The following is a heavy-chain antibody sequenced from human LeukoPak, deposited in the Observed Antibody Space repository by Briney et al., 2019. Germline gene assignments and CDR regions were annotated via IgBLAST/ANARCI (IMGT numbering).Heavy chain of an antibody. J-gene: IGHJ4*02. Sequence: GGSLRLSCAASGFTFSSYAMNWVRQAPGKRLEWVSAISTRGGTTYYADSVKGRFTISRDDSKNTLYLQMNSLRVEDTAVYYCAKDRWVGATISHYFDYWGQGTLVTVSS. V-gene: IGHV3-23*01. CDR2: ISTRGGTT. D-gene: IGHD1-26*01. CDR3: AKDRWVGATISHYFDY. CDR1: GFTFSSYA.